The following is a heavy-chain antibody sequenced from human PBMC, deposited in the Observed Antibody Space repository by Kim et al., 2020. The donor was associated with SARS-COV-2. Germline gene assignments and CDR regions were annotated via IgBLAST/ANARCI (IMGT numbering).Heavy chain of an antibody. CDR1: GFTFNNAW. Sequence: GGSLRLSCEASGFTFNNAWMNWVRQAPGKGLEWLGRVNSKANGRTTAYGAPVKGRFTISRDDSKNTLDLQMNSLETEDTAVYYCTSDLGYYCGGDCYFRVWGQGRTVTVSS. CDR3: TSDLGYYCGGDCYFRV. D-gene: IGHD2-21*02. V-gene: IGHV3-15*01. CDR2: VNSKANGRTT. J-gene: IGHJ6*02.